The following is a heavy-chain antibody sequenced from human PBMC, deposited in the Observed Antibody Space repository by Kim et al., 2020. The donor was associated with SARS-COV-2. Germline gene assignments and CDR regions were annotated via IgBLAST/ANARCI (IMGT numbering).Heavy chain of an antibody. J-gene: IGHJ4*02. Sequence: SETLSLTCTVSGGSISSSSYYWGWIRQPPGKGLEWIGSIYYSGSTYYNPSLKSRVTISVDTSKNQFSLKLSSVTAAETAVYYCARHVRGKPDYWGQGTLVTVSS. CDR2: IYYSGST. CDR3: ARHVRGKPDY. V-gene: IGHV4-39*01. D-gene: IGHD2-8*01. CDR1: GGSISSSSYY.